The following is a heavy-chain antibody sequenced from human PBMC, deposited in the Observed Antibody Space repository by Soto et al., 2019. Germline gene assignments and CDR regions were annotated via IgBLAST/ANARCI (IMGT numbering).Heavy chain of an antibody. J-gene: IGHJ6*03. CDR3: AREGREGCSGGSCRLGRYYYYYMDV. D-gene: IGHD2-15*01. Sequence: QVQLVESGGGLVKPGGSLRLSCAASGFTFSDYYMSWIRQAPGKGLEWVSYISSSGSTIYYADSVKGRFTISRDNAKNSLYLQMNSLRAEDTAVYYCAREGREGCSGGSCRLGRYYYYYMDVWGKGTTVTVSS. CDR1: GFTFSDYY. CDR2: ISSSGSTI. V-gene: IGHV3-11*01.